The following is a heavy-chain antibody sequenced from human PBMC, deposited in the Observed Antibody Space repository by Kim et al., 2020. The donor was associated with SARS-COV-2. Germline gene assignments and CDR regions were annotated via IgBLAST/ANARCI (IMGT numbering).Heavy chain of an antibody. D-gene: IGHD3-9*01. J-gene: IGHJ4*02. CDR1: GFTVSSNY. CDR3: ARLGLFLRYVFDY. Sequence: GGSLRLSCAASGFTVSSNYMSWVRQAPGKGLEWVSDIYSGGSTYYADSVKGRFTISRDNSKNTLYLQMNSLRAEDTAVYYCARLGLFLRYVFDYWGQGTLVTVSS. V-gene: IGHV3-66*01. CDR2: IYSGGST.